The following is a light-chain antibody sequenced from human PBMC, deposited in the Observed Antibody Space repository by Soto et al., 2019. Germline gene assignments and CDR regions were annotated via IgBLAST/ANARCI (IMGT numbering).Light chain of an antibody. Sequence: QSVLTQPASVSGSPGQSITISCTGTSSDVGSYNFVSWYQQLPGKAPKLMIYEVSNRPSGVSNRFSGSKSGNTASLTISGLQAEDEADYYCSSYTTSSNYVFGSGTKL. CDR2: EVS. J-gene: IGLJ1*01. CDR1: SSDVGSYNF. V-gene: IGLV2-14*01. CDR3: SSYTTSSNYV.